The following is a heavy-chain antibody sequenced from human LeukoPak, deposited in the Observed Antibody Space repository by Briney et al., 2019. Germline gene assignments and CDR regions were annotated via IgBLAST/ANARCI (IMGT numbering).Heavy chain of an antibody. J-gene: IGHJ6*03. CDR3: ARQGCSGGSCYGPYYYMDV. V-gene: IGHV5-51*01. CDR2: IYPGDPDT. D-gene: IGHD2-15*01. Sequence: GEPLKISCKGSGYSFTSYWIGWVRQMPGKGLEWMGIIYPGDPDTRYSPSFQGQVTISADKSISTAYLQWSSLKASDTAMYYCARQGCSGGSCYGPYYYMDVWGKGTTVTISS. CDR1: GYSFTSYW.